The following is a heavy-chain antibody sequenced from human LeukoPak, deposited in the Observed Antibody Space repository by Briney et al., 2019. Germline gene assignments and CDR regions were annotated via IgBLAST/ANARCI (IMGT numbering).Heavy chain of an antibody. CDR1: GYTFTGYY. J-gene: IGHJ5*02. CDR2: INPNSGGT. D-gene: IGHD2-15*01. Sequence: ASVKVSCKASGYTFTGYYMPWVRQAPGPGLEWMGWINPNSGGTKYAQKFQGRVTMTRDTSISTAYMELSRLRSDDTAVYYCSRGGKLGYCSAWGQGTLVTVSS. V-gene: IGHV1-2*02. CDR3: SRGGKLGYCSA.